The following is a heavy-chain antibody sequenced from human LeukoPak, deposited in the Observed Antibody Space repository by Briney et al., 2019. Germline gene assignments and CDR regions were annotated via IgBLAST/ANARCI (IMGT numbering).Heavy chain of an antibody. CDR1: GYTVTDYY. CDR3: ARGSGSYPYYFDY. V-gene: IGHV1-2*02. D-gene: IGHD1-26*01. Sequence: ASVKVSCKASGYTVTDYYIHWVRQAPGQGLEWMGWINPNSGGTNYVQKFQGRVTMTRDTSISTAYMELSRLRSDDTAVYYCARGSGSYPYYFDYWGQGTLVTVSS. CDR2: INPNSGGT. J-gene: IGHJ4*02.